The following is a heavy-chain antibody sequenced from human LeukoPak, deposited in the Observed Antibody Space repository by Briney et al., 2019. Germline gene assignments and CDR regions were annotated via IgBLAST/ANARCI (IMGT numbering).Heavy chain of an antibody. V-gene: IGHV3-21*01. CDR2: ISSSSSYI. Sequence: GGSLRLSCAASGFTFSSYSMNWVRQAPGKGLEWVSSISSSSSYIYYADSVKGRFTISRDNAKNSLYLQMNSLRAEDTAVYYCARDRGYSYGYGYDYWGQGTLVTVPS. CDR1: GFTFSSYS. CDR3: ARDRGYSYGYGYDY. J-gene: IGHJ4*02. D-gene: IGHD5-18*01.